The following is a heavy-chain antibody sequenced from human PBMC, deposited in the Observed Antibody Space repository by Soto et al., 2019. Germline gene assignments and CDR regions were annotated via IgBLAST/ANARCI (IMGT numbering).Heavy chain of an antibody. V-gene: IGHV1-2*02. CDR2: INPNSGGT. Sequence: ASVKFSCKASGYTFTGYYMHWVRQAPGQGLEWMGWINPNSGGTNYAQKFQGRVTMTRDTSISTAYMELSRLRSDDTAVYYCAREILANYYDSSGYYSEFDYWGQGTPVTVSS. CDR3: AREILANYYDSSGYYSEFDY. D-gene: IGHD3-22*01. J-gene: IGHJ4*02. CDR1: GYTFTGYY.